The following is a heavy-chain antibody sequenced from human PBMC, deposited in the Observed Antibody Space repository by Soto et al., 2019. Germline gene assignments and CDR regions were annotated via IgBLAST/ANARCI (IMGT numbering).Heavy chain of an antibody. CDR1: GYTLTSYV. Sequence: ASVKVSCKASGYTLTSYVMHWVRQAPGQRFEWMGRINPGNGNTKYPQKYQGRVTISTETSANTVYMELSSLRFEDTAVYYCAREANIAVAWAYWCQGTLVTVSS. V-gene: IGHV1-3*01. CDR3: AREANIAVAWAY. D-gene: IGHD6-13*01. J-gene: IGHJ4*02. CDR2: INPGNGNT.